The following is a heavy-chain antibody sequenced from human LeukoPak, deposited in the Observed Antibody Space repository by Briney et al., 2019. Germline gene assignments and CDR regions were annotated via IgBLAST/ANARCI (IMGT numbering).Heavy chain of an antibody. CDR2: FYSDDKT. Sequence: PGESLRPSCTASGLIVSDHNMLWVRQVPGKGLVWVSGFYSDDKTYYSDSVRGRFSISRDRTKNPVFLQMNTLRAEDTGVYFCARDRGYRDTNFGMDVWGQGTTVTVSS. D-gene: IGHD5-18*01. CDR3: ARDRGYRDTNFGMDV. V-gene: IGHV3-66*01. J-gene: IGHJ6*02. CDR1: GLIVSDHN.